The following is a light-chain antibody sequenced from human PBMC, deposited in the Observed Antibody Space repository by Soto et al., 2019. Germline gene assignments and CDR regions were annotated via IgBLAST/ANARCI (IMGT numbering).Light chain of an antibody. J-gene: IGLJ1*01. CDR2: SNN. CDR1: NSHIGSNT. V-gene: IGLV1-44*01. Sequence: TQPPPPAGAPRPRGTPSFFWNNSHIGSNTVNWYQQLPGTAPKLLIYSNNQRPSGVPDRFSGSKSGTSASLAISGLQSEDEADYYCAAWDDSLNGYVFGTGTKVTVL. CDR3: AAWDDSLNGYV.